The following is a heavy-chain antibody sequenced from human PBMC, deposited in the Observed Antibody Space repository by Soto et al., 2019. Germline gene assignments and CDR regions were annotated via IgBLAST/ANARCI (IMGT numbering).Heavy chain of an antibody. CDR3: AHTEALRFLEWLGHNWFDP. V-gene: IGHV2-5*02. J-gene: IGHJ5*02. Sequence: QITLKESGPTLVKPTQTLTLTCTFSGFSLSTSGVGVGWIRQPPGKALEWLALIYWDDDKRYSPSLKSRLTITKDTSKNQVVLTMTNMDPVDTATYYCAHTEALRFLEWLGHNWFDPWGQGTLVTVSS. CDR1: GFSLSTSGVG. D-gene: IGHD3-3*01. CDR2: IYWDDDK.